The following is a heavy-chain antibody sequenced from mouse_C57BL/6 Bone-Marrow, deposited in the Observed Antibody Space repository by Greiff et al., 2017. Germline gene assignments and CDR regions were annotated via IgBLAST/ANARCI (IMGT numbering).Heavy chain of an antibody. V-gene: IGHV1-69*01. Sequence: QVQLQQPGAELVMPGASVKLSCKASGYTFTSYWMHWVKQRPGQGLEWIGEIDPSDSYTNYNQKFKGKSTLTVDKSSSTAYMQLRSLTSEDSAGYYCASYWGDGSNWGDWYFDVWGTGTTVTVSS. CDR2: IDPSDSYT. CDR3: ASYWGDGSNWGDWYFDV. CDR1: GYTFTSYW. D-gene: IGHD1-1*01. J-gene: IGHJ1*03.